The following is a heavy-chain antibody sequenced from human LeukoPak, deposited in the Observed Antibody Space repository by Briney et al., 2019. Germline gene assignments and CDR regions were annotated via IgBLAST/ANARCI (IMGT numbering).Heavy chain of an antibody. CDR3: AKSNGYGLVDI. J-gene: IGHJ3*02. CDR1: GGSISSYY. D-gene: IGHD3-10*01. Sequence: PSETLSLTCTVSGGSISSYYWSWIRQPPGKGLEWIGNIFYSGSTYYSPSLRSRVTISLDTSRNQFSLKLNFVTAADTAVYYCAKSNGYGLVDIWGQGTMVTVSS. V-gene: IGHV4-59*12. CDR2: IFYSGST.